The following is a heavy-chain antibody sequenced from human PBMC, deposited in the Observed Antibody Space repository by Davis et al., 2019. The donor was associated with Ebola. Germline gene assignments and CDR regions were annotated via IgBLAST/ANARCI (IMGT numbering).Heavy chain of an antibody. J-gene: IGHJ4*02. CDR3: AMALSSGLIAY. CDR1: GGSISSSGSY. V-gene: IGHV4-39*01. D-gene: IGHD6-19*01. Sequence: PSETLSLTCSVSGGSISSSGSYWLWIRQPPGKGLEWIGSIFYSGSTYYNPSLQSRVTISLDTSKSQFSLKLSSMTTADAAVYYCAMALSSGLIAYWGQGTLVTVSS. CDR2: IFYSGST.